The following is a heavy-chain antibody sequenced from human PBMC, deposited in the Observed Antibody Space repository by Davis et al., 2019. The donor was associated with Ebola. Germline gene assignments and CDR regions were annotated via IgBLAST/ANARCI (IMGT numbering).Heavy chain of an antibody. CDR1: GFTFSNYA. Sequence: GESLKISCAASGFTFSNYAMSWVRQAPGKGLEWVSAISGSGGSTYYADSVKGRFTISRDNSKNTLYLQMNSLRAEDTAVYYCARDHWENWFDPWGQGTLVTVSS. CDR2: ISGSGGST. D-gene: IGHD1-26*01. CDR3: ARDHWENWFDP. V-gene: IGHV3-23*01. J-gene: IGHJ5*02.